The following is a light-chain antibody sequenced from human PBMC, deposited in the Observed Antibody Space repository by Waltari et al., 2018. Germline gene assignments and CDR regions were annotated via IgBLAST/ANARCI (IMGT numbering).Light chain of an antibody. CDR2: DAS. Sequence: EIVMTQSPATLSVSPGERATLSCRASQSVSNKLAWYQQKPGQAPRLLIYDASNRATGIQARLSGSASGTDFTLTISSLEPEDFAVYYCQQRANWPYTFGRGTELEIK. CDR3: QQRANWPYT. V-gene: IGKV3-11*01. CDR1: QSVSNK. J-gene: IGKJ2*01.